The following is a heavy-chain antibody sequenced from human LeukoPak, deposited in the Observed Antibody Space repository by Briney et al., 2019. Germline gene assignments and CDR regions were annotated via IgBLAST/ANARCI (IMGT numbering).Heavy chain of an antibody. CDR2: IYYSGST. Sequence: SETLSLTCTVSGGSISSSSYYWGWIRQPPGKGLEWIRSIYYSGSTYYNPSLKSRVTISVDTSKNQFSLKLSSVTAADTAVYYCATCSGPARYWGQGTLVTVSS. D-gene: IGHD6-19*01. CDR3: ATCSGPARY. J-gene: IGHJ4*02. V-gene: IGHV4-39*07. CDR1: GGSISSSSYY.